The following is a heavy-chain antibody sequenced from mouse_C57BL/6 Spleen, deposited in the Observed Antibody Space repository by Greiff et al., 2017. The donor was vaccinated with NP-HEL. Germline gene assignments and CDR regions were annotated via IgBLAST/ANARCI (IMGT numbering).Heavy chain of an antibody. CDR1: GYTFTDYN. D-gene: IGHD2-5*01. CDR3: ARPPSYSNYVSWYFDV. V-gene: IGHV1-18*01. Sequence: EVQLVESGPELVKPGASVKIPCKASGYTFTDYNMDWVKQSHGKSLEWIGDINPNNGGTIYNQKFKGKATLTVDKSSSTAYMELRSLTSEDTAVYYCARPPSYSNYVSWYFDVWGTGTTVTVSS. J-gene: IGHJ1*03. CDR2: INPNNGGT.